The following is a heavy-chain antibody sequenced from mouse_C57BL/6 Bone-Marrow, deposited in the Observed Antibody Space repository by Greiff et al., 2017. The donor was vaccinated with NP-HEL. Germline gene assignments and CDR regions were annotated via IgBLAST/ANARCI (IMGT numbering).Heavy chain of an antibody. CDR2: IDPSDSYT. CDR3: ARDTGYAMDY. J-gene: IGHJ4*01. D-gene: IGHD4-1*01. CDR1: GYTFTSYW. Sequence: QVQLQQSGAELVMPGASVKLSCKASGYTFTSYWMHWVKQRPGQGLEWIGEIDPSDSYTNYNQKFKGKSTLTVDKSSSTAYMQLSSLTSEDSAVYYCARDTGYAMDYWGQGTSVTVSS. V-gene: IGHV1-69*01.